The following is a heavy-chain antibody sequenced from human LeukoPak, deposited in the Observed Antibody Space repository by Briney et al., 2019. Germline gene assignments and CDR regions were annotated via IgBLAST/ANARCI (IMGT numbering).Heavy chain of an antibody. CDR2: IIPIFNTA. Sequence: ASVKVSCKASGGTFSSYGISWVRQAPGQGLEWVGGIIPIFNTAKYAQKFQGRVTITADESTSTAYMELSSLRSEDTAVYYCAREGTTDNWFDPWGQGTLVTVSS. D-gene: IGHD1-7*01. V-gene: IGHV1-69*01. CDR1: GGTFSSYG. J-gene: IGHJ5*02. CDR3: AREGTTDNWFDP.